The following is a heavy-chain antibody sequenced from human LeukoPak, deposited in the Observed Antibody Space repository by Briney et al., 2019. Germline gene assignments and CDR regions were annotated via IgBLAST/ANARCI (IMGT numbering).Heavy chain of an antibody. CDR2: INPSGGST. Sequence: ASVKVSCKASGYAFTYYYIHWVRQAPGQGLEWMGIINPSGGSTSYAQKFQGRVIMTRDTSTSTVYMDLSSLRSDDTAVYYCARADGGSYLFDHWGQGTLDSVSS. D-gene: IGHD1-26*01. V-gene: IGHV1-46*01. CDR3: ARADGGSYLFDH. CDR1: GYAFTYYY. J-gene: IGHJ4*02.